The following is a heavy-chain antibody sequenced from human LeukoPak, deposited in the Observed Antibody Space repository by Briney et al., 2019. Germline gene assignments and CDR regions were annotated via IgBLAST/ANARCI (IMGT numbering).Heavy chain of an antibody. CDR3: ARGTNYYGSGDY. D-gene: IGHD3-10*01. CDR1: GGSFSSGTYY. J-gene: IGHJ4*02. Sequence: SETLSLTCTVSGGSFSSGTYYWSWIRQPPGKGLEWIGHMYYTGNTHYVPFLRSRVTMSIDTSKNQFSLKLTSVTAADTAVYYCARGTNYYGSGDYWGQGALVTVSS. V-gene: IGHV4-61*01. CDR2: MYYTGNT.